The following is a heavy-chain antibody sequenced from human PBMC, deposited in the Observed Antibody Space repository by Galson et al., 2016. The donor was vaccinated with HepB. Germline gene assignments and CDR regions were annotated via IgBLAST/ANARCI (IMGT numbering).Heavy chain of an antibody. V-gene: IGHV3-21*01. CDR1: GFIFSYYT. J-gene: IGHJ4*02. Sequence: SLRLSCAASGFIFSYYTMNWVRQAPGKGLEWVASLSGTSIYIYYADSVMGRFTISRDNAENSLYLQMNNLRAEDTAVYYRARKTDTAAPGDYWGQGALVTVSS. CDR3: ARKTDTAAPGDY. CDR2: LSGTSIYI. D-gene: IGHD5-18*01.